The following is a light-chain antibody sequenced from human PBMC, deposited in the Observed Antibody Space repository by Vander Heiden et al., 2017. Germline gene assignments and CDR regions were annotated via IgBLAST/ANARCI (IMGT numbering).Light chain of an antibody. J-gene: IGLJ2*01. V-gene: IGLV3-25*03. CDR2: GDT. CDR3: QSADSSGTYSVV. CDR1: VLARQN. Sequence: SSDLTQPPSVPVSPGRSAKITRSGDVLARQNVYWYQQKPGRAPLWLNYGDTKRPSGVPERFSGSISGAIVTLTISDVQAEDEADYYCQSADSSGTYSVVFGGGTQLTVL.